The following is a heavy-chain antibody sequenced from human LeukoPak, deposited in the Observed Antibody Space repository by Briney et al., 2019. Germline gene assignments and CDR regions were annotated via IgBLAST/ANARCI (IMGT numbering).Heavy chain of an antibody. CDR3: ARGRIAVAGGYYYMDV. Sequence: GGSLRLSCAASGFSFSSYEMNWVRQAPGKGLEWISYISASGTLTHYADSVEGRFTISRDNAKNSLYLQMNSLRGEDTAVYYCARGRIAVAGGYYYMDVWGKGTTVTVSS. D-gene: IGHD6-19*01. CDR2: ISASGTLT. CDR1: GFSFSSYE. J-gene: IGHJ6*03. V-gene: IGHV3-48*03.